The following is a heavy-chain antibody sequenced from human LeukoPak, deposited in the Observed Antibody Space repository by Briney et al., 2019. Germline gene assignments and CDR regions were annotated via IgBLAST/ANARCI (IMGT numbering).Heavy chain of an antibody. CDR1: GFTFSSYA. Sequence: PGGSLRLSCAASGFTFSSYAMSWVRQAPGKGLEWVSAISGSGGSTYYADSVKGRFTISRDNSKNTLYLQMYSLRAEDTAVYYCAKDPSVLKVYAFDYWGQGTLVTVSS. D-gene: IGHD2-8*01. CDR3: AKDPSVLKVYAFDY. V-gene: IGHV3-23*01. J-gene: IGHJ4*02. CDR2: ISGSGGST.